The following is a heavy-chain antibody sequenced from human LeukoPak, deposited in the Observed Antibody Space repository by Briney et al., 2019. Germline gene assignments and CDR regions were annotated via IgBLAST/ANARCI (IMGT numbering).Heavy chain of an antibody. D-gene: IGHD2-2*01. Sequence: SQTLSLTCTVSGGSIGSGSYYWTWIRQPAGKGLEWIGRIYTSGSTNYNPSLKSRVNISIDTSKNQFSLNLISVTAADTAVYYCARGSGCTTTTCYDIRQNWFDSWGQGTLVTVSS. CDR1: GGSIGSGSYY. CDR3: ARGSGCTTTTCYDIRQNWFDS. V-gene: IGHV4-61*02. CDR2: IYTSGST. J-gene: IGHJ5*01.